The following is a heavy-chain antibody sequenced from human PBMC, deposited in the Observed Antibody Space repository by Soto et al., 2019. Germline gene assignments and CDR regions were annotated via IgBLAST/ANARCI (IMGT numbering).Heavy chain of an antibody. CDR3: ARGDRGAFDL. CDR2: IHSDGTST. CDR1: GFTFDYYW. D-gene: IGHD1-26*01. V-gene: IGHV3-74*01. Sequence: EVQLVESGGGLVQPGESLRLSCAASGFTFDYYWMHWVRQAPGKGLVWVSRIHSDGTSTTYADSVKGRFTISRDNAKNTLPLQMNILRAEGTAVYYCARGDRGAFDLWGQGTVVTVSS. J-gene: IGHJ3*01.